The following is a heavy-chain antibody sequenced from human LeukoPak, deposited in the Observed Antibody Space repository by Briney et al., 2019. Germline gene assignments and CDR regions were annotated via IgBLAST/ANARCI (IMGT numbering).Heavy chain of an antibody. CDR3: ARQRFNNWFDP. D-gene: IGHD3-3*01. Sequence: SETLSLTCAVYGGSFSGYYWSWIRQPPGKGLEWIGEINHSGSTNYNPSLKSRVTISVDTSKNQFSLKLSSVTAADTAVYYCARQRFNNWFDPWGQGTLVTVSS. CDR1: GGSFSGYY. CDR2: INHSGST. J-gene: IGHJ5*02. V-gene: IGHV4-34*01.